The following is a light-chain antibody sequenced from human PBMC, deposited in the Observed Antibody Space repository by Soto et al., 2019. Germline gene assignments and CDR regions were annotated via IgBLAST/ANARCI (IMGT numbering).Light chain of an antibody. J-gene: IGLJ2*01. CDR3: SSYTSSSTRV. Sequence: QSVLTQPASVSGSPGQSITISCTGTSSDVGGYNYVSWYQQHPGKAPKLMIYEVSNRPSGVSNSFSGSKSGNTASLTISGLQAEDEADYYCSSYTSSSTRVVGGGTQVT. V-gene: IGLV2-14*01. CDR2: EVS. CDR1: SSDVGGYNY.